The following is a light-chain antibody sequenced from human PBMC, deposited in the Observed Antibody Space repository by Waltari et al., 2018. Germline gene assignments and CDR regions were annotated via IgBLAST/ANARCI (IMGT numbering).Light chain of an antibody. V-gene: IGKV1-9*01. CDR3: QQLNTFPLT. J-gene: IGKJ4*01. CDR1: QGIATF. Sequence: DIQLTQSPSFLSASVGDRVTITFRASQGIATFLTWYQLKPGKAPELLIYDASTLQTGVPSRFSASGSGTDFTLTISSLQPEDFATYYCQQLNTFPLTSGGGTKVEVK. CDR2: DAS.